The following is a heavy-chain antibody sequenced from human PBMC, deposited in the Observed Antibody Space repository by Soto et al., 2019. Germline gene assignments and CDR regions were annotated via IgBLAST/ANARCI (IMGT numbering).Heavy chain of an antibody. V-gene: IGHV4-31*03. CDR1: GCSISSGGYY. D-gene: IGHD3-22*01. Sequence: SETLSLTCTVSGCSISSGGYYWSWIRQHPGKGLEWIGYIYYSGSTYYNPSLKSRVTISVDTSKNQFSLKLSSVTAADTAVYYCATYDSSDYYSGSPIGWFDPWGQXTLVTVS. CDR3: ATYDSSDYYSGSPIGWFDP. CDR2: IYYSGST. J-gene: IGHJ5*02.